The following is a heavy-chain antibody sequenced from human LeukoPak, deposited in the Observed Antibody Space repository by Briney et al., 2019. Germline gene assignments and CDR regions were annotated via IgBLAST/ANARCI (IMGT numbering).Heavy chain of an antibody. CDR2: ISANGGST. D-gene: IGHD6-25*01. CDR1: GFTFNIYA. CDR3: AKDLYSSGNDY. V-gene: IGHV3-23*01. Sequence: GGSLRLSCAVSGFTFNIYAMSWVRQAPGKGLEWVSLISANGGSTYYADAVKGRFTISRDNSKNTMYLQMNSLRAEDTAIYYCAKDLYSSGNDYWGQGTLVTVYS. J-gene: IGHJ4*02.